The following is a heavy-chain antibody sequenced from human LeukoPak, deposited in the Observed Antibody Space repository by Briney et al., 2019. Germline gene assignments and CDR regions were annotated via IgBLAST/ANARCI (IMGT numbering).Heavy chain of an antibody. Sequence: GGSLRLSCAASGFTFSDYYMSWIRQAPGKGLEWVSYISSSGSTIYYADSVKGRFTISRDNAKNSLYLQMNSLRAEGTAVYYCARDRGVGSDYGDFDYWGQGTLVTVSS. CDR1: GFTFSDYY. J-gene: IGHJ4*02. V-gene: IGHV3-11*04. D-gene: IGHD4-17*01. CDR3: ARDRGVGSDYGDFDY. CDR2: ISSSGSTI.